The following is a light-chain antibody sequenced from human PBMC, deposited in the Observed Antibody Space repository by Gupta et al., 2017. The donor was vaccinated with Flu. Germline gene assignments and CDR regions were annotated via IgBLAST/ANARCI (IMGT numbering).Light chain of an antibody. CDR3: QVWDSTDNHV. CDR2: DDS. J-gene: IGLJ1*01. CDR1: NIGTKS. V-gene: IGLV3-21*03. Sequence: SFVLTQPPSLSVAPGKTARVTCGGNNIGTKSVHWYQQKPGQAPVLVVYDDSDRPSGIPERFSGSNSGNTATLTISRVEAGDEADYYCQVWDSTDNHVFGTGTKVTVL.